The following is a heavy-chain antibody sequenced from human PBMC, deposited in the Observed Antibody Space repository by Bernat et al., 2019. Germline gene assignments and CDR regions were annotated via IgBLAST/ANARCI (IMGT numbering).Heavy chain of an antibody. J-gene: IGHJ4*02. CDR2: INIDGTTT. Sequence: EVQLAESGGGLVQPGGSLRRSCAASGFTFRDYWMDWVRQAPGKGPVVVSRINIDGTTTNYADSVKGRFTMSRDNAKNTVYLQMNSLRAEPTAVYSCVSDPSRRLDYLGQRSQSTVS. CDR3: VSDPSRRLDY. D-gene: IGHD2-21*02. CDR1: GFTFRDYW. V-gene: IGHV3-74*01.